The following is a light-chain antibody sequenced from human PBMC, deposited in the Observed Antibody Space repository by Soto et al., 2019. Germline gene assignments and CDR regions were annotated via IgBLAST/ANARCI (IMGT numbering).Light chain of an antibody. CDR2: EAS. Sequence: IRMTQSPSTQSASIGDRVTITCRASQHIGNWLAWYQQKPGRAPKLLMYEASSLESGVPSRFSGSGSGTDFTLKISRVEPEDVGVYYCMQHTHWPWTFGQGTKVEF. CDR1: QHIGNW. V-gene: IGKV1-5*03. J-gene: IGKJ1*01. CDR3: MQHTHWPWT.